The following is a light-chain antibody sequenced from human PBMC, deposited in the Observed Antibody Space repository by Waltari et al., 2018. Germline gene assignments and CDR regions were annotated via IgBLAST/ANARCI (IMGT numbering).Light chain of an antibody. J-gene: IGLJ2*01. V-gene: IGLV2-8*01. Sequence: QSALTQPPSASGSPGQSVTLSCTGTPNDIGSYDYVSWYQHHPGKSPKLIIYEVSNRPSGVSKRFSGSKSGSTASLTVSALQVEDEAIYYCSSYVASRIVFGGGTRLTVL. CDR1: PNDIGSYDY. CDR2: EVS. CDR3: SSYVASRIV.